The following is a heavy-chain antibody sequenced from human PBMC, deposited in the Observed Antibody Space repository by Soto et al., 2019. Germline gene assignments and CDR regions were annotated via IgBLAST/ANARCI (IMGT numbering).Heavy chain of an antibody. Sequence: QVQLVQSGTEVKKPGSSVKVSCKASGGTFRNYPINWVRQAPGQGLEWMGSIFPLTDIPDYAQNFQARLTFSADXXTSTAYMELSSLTSDDTAMYFCARGPLVVLNYFESWGQGTLVTVSS. CDR3: ARGPLVVLNYFES. J-gene: IGHJ4*02. CDR2: IFPLTDIP. CDR1: GGTFRNYP. V-gene: IGHV1-69*02.